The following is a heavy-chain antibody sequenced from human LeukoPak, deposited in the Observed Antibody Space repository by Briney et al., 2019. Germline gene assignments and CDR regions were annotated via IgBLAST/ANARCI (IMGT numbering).Heavy chain of an antibody. Sequence: EASVKVSCKASGYTFNDYHMHWVRQPPGQGLEYMGWINPNSGGTNYAQKFQGRVTMTRDTSISTAYMELSRLTSDDTAVYYCAKDRGDYSDYWGQGTLVTVSS. V-gene: IGHV1-2*02. CDR2: INPNSGGT. CDR1: GYTFNDYH. J-gene: IGHJ4*02. D-gene: IGHD4-17*01. CDR3: AKDRGDYSDY.